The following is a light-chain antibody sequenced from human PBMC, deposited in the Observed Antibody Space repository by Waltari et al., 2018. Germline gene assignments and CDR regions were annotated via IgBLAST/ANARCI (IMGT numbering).Light chain of an antibody. CDR1: QDIKKY. J-gene: IGKJ4*01. V-gene: IGKV1-33*01. Sequence: IHMTQSPSSLSASIGNKHTITCQASQDIKKYLSWYQQKPGKAPNLLIYDASKLQTGVPSRFSGSGSGTDFTLTISRLQPEDIATYYCQKYDNLPLTYGGGTKVEIK. CDR3: QKYDNLPLT. CDR2: DAS.